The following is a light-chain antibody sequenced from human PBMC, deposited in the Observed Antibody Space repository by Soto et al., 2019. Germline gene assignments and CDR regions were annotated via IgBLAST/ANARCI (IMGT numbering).Light chain of an antibody. CDR1: TGAVTGGNY. V-gene: IGLV7-43*01. Sequence: QAVVTQEPSLTVSPGGTVTLTCASSTGAVTGGNYPNWFQRKPGQAPRALSYSTSNKHSWTPARFSGSLLGGKAALTLSGVQGEDEAEYYCLLYYGAAQLIFGGGTKLTVL. CDR2: STS. J-gene: IGLJ2*01. CDR3: LLYYGAAQLI.